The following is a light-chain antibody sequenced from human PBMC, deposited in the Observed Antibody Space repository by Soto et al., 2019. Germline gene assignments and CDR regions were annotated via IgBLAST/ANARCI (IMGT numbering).Light chain of an antibody. J-gene: IGKJ5*01. CDR2: DAY. V-gene: IGKV3-11*01. Sequence: VLTQSPVTLSLSPGERATLSYRASQSFRGLLAWYQQKPGQAPRLLIYDAYNRATGIPPRFSGSGSGTDFTLTISSLEPEDSAVYYCQQRHMWPITFGQGTLLESK. CDR1: QSFRGL. CDR3: QQRHMWPIT.